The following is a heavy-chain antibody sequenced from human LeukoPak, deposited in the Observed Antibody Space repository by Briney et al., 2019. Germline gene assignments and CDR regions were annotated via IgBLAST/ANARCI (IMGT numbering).Heavy chain of an antibody. CDR1: GLTFSSYA. CDR3: AKYSDSSSWYDS. V-gene: IGHV3-23*01. CDR2: ISGTGGSS. D-gene: IGHD6-13*01. Sequence: GGSLRLSCAASGLTFSSYAMSWVRQAPGKGLEWVSLISGTGGSSYYADSVRRRFTISRDIPKNTLYLQLNSLRAEDTAVYFCAKYSDSSSWYDSWGQGTLVTVSS. J-gene: IGHJ5*01.